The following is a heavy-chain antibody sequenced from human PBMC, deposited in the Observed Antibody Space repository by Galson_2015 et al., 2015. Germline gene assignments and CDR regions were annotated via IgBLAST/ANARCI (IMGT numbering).Heavy chain of an antibody. CDR3: ARSRTVGYCSSTSCYLPPPDY. J-gene: IGHJ4*02. CDR2: ISAYNGNT. Sequence: SVKVSCKASGYTFTSYGISWVRQAPGQGLEWMGWISAYNGNTNYAQILQGRVTMTTDTSTSTAYMELRSLRSGDTAVYYCARSRTVGYCSSTSCYLPPPDYWGQGTLVTVSS. D-gene: IGHD2-2*01. V-gene: IGHV1-18*04. CDR1: GYTFTSYG.